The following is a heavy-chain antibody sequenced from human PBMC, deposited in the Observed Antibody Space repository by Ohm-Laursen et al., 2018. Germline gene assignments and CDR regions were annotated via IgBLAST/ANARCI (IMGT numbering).Heavy chain of an antibody. Sequence: TLSLTCTVSGDSMISYYWSWIRQPPEKGLEWIGYIYYSGSTKYNPSLKSRITISVDTSMDQFSLKLTSVTAADTAVYYCARFGRDYDDISGDYWGQGALVTVSS. J-gene: IGHJ4*02. CDR1: GDSMISYY. CDR3: ARFGRDYDDISGDY. D-gene: IGHD3-22*01. CDR2: IYYSGST. V-gene: IGHV4-59*01.